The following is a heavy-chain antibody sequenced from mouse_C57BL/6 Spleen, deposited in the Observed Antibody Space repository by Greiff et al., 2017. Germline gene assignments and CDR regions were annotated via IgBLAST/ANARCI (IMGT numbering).Heavy chain of an antibody. D-gene: IGHD3-3*01. J-gene: IGHJ1*03. CDR1: GYTFTSYW. CDR2: IDPSDGYT. Sequence: VQLQQPGAELVKPGASVKLSCKASGYTFTSYWMQWVKQRPGQGLEWIGEIDPSDGYTNYNQKFKSKATLTVDTSSSTAYMQLSSLTSEDSAVYYYSRRRGLSYWYFDVWGTGTTVTVSS. V-gene: IGHV1-50*01. CDR3: SRRRGLSYWYFDV.